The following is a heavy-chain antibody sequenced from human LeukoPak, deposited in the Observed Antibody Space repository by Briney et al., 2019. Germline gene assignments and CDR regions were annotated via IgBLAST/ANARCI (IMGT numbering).Heavy chain of an antibody. CDR1: GFTFSSYI. CDR2: ISDPHSGSQT. V-gene: IGHV3-23*01. J-gene: IGHJ4*02. D-gene: IGHD2-15*01. Sequence: GGSLRLSCALSGFTFSSYIMNCVRQSVRQGVEAVSPISDPHSGSQTDYEDSVKGRFTISRDDSQNTVYLQMDSLRAEDTAVYYCTTRLQHHFDYWGQGTQVTVSS. CDR3: TTRLQHHFDY.